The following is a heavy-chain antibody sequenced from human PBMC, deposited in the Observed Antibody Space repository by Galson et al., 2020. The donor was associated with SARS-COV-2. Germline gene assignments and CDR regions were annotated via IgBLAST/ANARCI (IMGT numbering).Heavy chain of an antibody. J-gene: IGHJ6*02. CDR2: INPSGGST. D-gene: IGHD4-17*01. CDR1: GYTFTSYY. Sequence: ASVKVSCKASGYTFTSYYMHWVRQAPGQGLEWMGIINPSGGSTSYAQKFQGRVTMTRDTSTSTVYMELSSLRSEDTAVYYCARDIGTTVTTADYYYGMDVWGQGTTVTVSS. V-gene: IGHV1-46*01. CDR3: ARDIGTTVTTADYYYGMDV.